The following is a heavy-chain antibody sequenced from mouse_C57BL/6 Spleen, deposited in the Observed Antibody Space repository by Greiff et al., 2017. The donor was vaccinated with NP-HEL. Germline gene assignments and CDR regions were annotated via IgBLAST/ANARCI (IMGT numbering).Heavy chain of an antibody. CDR1: GYTFTDYN. CDR2: INPNNGGT. J-gene: IGHJ3*01. Sequence: EVHLVESGPELVKPGASVKMSCKASGYTFTDYNMHWVKQSHGKSLEWIGYINPNNGGTSYNQKFKGKATLTVNKSSSTAYMELRSLTSEDSAVYYCATYYSNYVFYWGQGTLVTVSA. V-gene: IGHV1-22*01. D-gene: IGHD2-5*01. CDR3: ATYYSNYVFY.